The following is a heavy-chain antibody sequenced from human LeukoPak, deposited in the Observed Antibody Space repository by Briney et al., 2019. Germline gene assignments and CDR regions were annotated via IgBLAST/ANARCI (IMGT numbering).Heavy chain of an antibody. J-gene: IGHJ4*02. CDR1: GGSISSSSYY. Sequence: KPSETLSLTCTVSGGSISSSSYYWGWIRQPPGKGLEWIGSIYYSGSTYYNPSLKSRVTISVDTSKNQFSLKLSSVTAADTAVYYCARDGDGYNFDYWGQGTLVTVSS. CDR2: IYYSGST. D-gene: IGHD5-24*01. CDR3: ARDGDGYNFDY. V-gene: IGHV4-39*02.